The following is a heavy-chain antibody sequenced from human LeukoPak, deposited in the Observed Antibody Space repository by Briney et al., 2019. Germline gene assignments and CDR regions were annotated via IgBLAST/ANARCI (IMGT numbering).Heavy chain of an antibody. D-gene: IGHD5-12*01. CDR1: GFTFSSYG. J-gene: IGHJ4*02. CDR3: AKLSMVATSDFDY. CDR2: ISYDGSNK. V-gene: IGHV3-30*18. Sequence: GGSLRLSCAASGFTFSSYGMHWVRQAPGKGLEWVAVISYDGSNKYYADSVKGRFTISRDNSKNTLYLQMNSLRAEDTAVYYCAKLSMVATSDFDYWGQGTLVTVSS.